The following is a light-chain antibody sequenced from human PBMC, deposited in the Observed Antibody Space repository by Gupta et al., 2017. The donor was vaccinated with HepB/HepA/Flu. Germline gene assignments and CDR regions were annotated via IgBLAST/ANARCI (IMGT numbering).Light chain of an antibody. J-gene: IGLJ3*02. CDR2: SNN. CDR3: AEWDNSLKGR. Sequence: QSVLTQPPSVSGTPGQRVTISCSGSRSNIGTNTVNWYQQLPGTDPILLIESNNQRHSGVPDRGSGSKSGTSESLDISGLQSEDESYYDCAEWDNSLKGRFGGGTKLTVL. V-gene: IGLV1-44*01. CDR1: RSNIGTNT.